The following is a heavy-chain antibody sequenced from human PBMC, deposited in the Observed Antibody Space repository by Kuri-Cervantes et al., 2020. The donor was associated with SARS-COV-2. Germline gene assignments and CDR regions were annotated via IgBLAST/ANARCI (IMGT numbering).Heavy chain of an antibody. Sequence: SETLSLTCTVSGGSISSSSYYWGWIRQSPGKGLEWIGSIYYSGSTYYNPSLKSRVTISVDTSKNQFSLKLSSVTAADTAVYYCASTYYDSSGGFDYWGQGTLVTVSS. V-gene: IGHV4-39*07. J-gene: IGHJ4*02. CDR1: GGSISSSSYY. CDR2: IYYSGST. CDR3: ASTYYDSSGGFDY. D-gene: IGHD3-22*01.